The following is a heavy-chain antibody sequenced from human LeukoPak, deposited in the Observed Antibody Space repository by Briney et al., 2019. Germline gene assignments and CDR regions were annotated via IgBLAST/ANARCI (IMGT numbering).Heavy chain of an antibody. CDR3: ARGSYYYYYMDV. CDR1: GFTFSSYA. J-gene: IGHJ6*03. Sequence: GGSLRLSCAASGFTFSSYAMNWVRQAPGKGLEWISSISGSGDNTYYADSVKGRFTISRDNSKNSLYLQMNSLRAEDTAVYYCARGSYYYYYMDVWGKGTTVTISS. V-gene: IGHV3-23*01. CDR2: ISGSGDNT.